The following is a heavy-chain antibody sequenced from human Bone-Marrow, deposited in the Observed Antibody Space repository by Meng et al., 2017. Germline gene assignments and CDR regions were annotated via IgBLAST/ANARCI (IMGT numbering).Heavy chain of an antibody. V-gene: IGHV1-69*06. D-gene: IGHD3-22*01. CDR3: ARDLPPYDSSGYYYVSTFAFDI. CDR1: GGIFSSYA. J-gene: IGHJ3*02. Sequence: SVKVFCKASGGIFSSYAISWVRQAPGQGLEWMGGIIPIFGTANYAQKFQGRVTITADKSTSTAYMELSSLGSEDTAVYYCARDLPPYDSSGYYYVSTFAFDIWGQGTMVTVSS. CDR2: IIPIFGTA.